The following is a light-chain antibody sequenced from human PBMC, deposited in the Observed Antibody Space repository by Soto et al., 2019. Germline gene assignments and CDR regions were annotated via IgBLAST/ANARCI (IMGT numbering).Light chain of an antibody. CDR1: QSVGSN. J-gene: IGKJ1*01. Sequence: EIVMTQSPATLSVSPGERATLSCRASQSVGSNLDWYQQKPGQAPRLLIYGASTRATGIPARFSGSGSGTEFTLTISSLQSEDFAIYCCQQYNNWPPDRTFGQGTKVEIK. CDR3: QQYNNWPPDRT. V-gene: IGKV3-15*01. CDR2: GAS.